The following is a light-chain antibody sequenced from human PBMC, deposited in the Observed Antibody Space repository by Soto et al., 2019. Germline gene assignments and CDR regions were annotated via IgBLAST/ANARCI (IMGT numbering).Light chain of an antibody. V-gene: IGLV2-14*01. CDR1: SSDVGGYKY. CDR3: SSYSSSSTLV. J-gene: IGLJ1*01. Sequence: QSALTQPASVSGSPGQSITIACTGTSSDVGGYKYVSWYQQHPGKAPKLMIYEVSNRPSGVSNRFSGSKSGNTASLTISGLQAEDEADYYCSSYSSSSTLVCGTGTKVTVL. CDR2: EVS.